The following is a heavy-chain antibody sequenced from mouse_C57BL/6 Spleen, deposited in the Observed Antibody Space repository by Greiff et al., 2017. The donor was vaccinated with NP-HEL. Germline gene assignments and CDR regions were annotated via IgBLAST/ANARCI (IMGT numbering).Heavy chain of an antibody. J-gene: IGHJ4*01. Sequence: QVQLKQPGAELVKPGASVKLSCKASGYTFTSYWMHWVKQRPGQGLEWIGMIHPNSGSTNYNEKFKSKATLTVDKSSSTAYMKLSSLTSEDSSVYYCARLGYYYDYYYSMDYWGQGTSVTVSS. CDR1: GYTFTSYW. V-gene: IGHV1-64*01. D-gene: IGHD1-1*01. CDR2: IHPNSGST. CDR3: ARLGYYYDYYYSMDY.